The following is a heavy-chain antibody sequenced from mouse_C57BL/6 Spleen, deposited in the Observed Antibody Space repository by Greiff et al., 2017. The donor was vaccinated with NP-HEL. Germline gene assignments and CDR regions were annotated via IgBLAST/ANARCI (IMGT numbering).Heavy chain of an antibody. J-gene: IGHJ1*03. V-gene: IGHV10-1*01. CDR1: GFSFNTYA. D-gene: IGHD1-1*01. Sequence: EVKLMESGGGLVQPKGSLKLSCAASGFSFNTYAMNWVRQAPGKGLEWVARIRSKSNNYATYYADSVKDRFTISRDDSESMLYLQMNNLKTEDTAMYYCVRLYYGSSYGFDVWGTGTTVTVSS. CDR2: IRSKSNNYAT. CDR3: VRLYYGSSYGFDV.